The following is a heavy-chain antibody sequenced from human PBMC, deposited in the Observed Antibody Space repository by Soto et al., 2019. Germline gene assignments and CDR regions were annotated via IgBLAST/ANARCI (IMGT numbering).Heavy chain of an antibody. CDR3: ARDYGFVWGSYRLDY. J-gene: IGHJ4*02. Sequence: QVQLVQAGPEVKKPGASVKVSCKASGYTFANYGITWVRQAPGQGREWVGGISAYNGNTNYGQKFQGRVTMTTDTSTSTAYIELTDLGSDDPAVYYCARDYGFVWGSYRLDYWGQGTPVTVSA. CDR2: ISAYNGNT. V-gene: IGHV1-18*01. D-gene: IGHD3-16*02. CDR1: GYTFANYG.